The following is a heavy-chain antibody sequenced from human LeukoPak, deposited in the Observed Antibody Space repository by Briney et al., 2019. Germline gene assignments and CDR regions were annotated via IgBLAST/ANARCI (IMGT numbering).Heavy chain of an antibody. CDR2: IYTSGST. V-gene: IGHV4-4*09. Sequence: SETLSLPCTGSGGSISSYYWSWIRQPPGKGLEWIGYIYTSGSTNYNPSLKSRVTISVDTSKNQFSLKLSSVTAADTAVYYCARHGRDGYNYWGQGTLVTVSS. CDR1: GGSISSYY. J-gene: IGHJ4*02. D-gene: IGHD5-24*01. CDR3: ARHGRDGYNY.